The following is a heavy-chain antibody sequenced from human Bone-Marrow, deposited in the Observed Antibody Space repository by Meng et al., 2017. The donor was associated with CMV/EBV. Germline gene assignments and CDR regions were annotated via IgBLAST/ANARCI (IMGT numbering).Heavy chain of an antibody. CDR1: GYTFTSYG. CDR2: ISAYNGNT. Sequence: ASVKVSCKASGYTFTSYGISWVRQAPGQGLEWMGWISAYNGNTNYAQKFQGRVTMTTDTSTSTAYMELRSLRSDDTAVYYCAREPFGKSGDYYYYYGMDVWGQGTTVIVSS. CDR3: AREPFGKSGDYYYYYGMDV. V-gene: IGHV1-18*01. J-gene: IGHJ6*02. D-gene: IGHD3-10*01.